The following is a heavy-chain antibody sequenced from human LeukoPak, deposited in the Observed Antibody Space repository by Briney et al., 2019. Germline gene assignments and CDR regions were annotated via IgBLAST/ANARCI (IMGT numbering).Heavy chain of an antibody. D-gene: IGHD5-12*01. J-gene: IGHJ4*02. CDR2: ITTDGST. CDR1: GFTLRSYG. Sequence: GGSLRLSCTASGFTLRSYGMTWVRQAPGKGLEWVSGITTDGSTYYADSVKGRFTISRDNPKNTLNLEMNSLRAEDSAVYYCAKDQPPTNWGQGTLVTVSS. CDR3: AKDQPPTN. V-gene: IGHV3-23*01.